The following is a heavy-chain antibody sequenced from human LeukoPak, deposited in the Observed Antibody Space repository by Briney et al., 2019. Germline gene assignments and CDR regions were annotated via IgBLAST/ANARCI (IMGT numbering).Heavy chain of an antibody. CDR2: IIPILGIA. CDR3: ARSIVGSSWYNYYMDV. J-gene: IGHJ6*03. V-gene: IGHV1-69*04. D-gene: IGHD6-13*01. CDR1: GGTFSSYA. Sequence: SVKVSCKASGGTFSSYAISWVRQAPGQGLEWMGRIIPILGIANYAQKFQGRVTITADKSTSTAYMELSSLRSEDTAVYYCARSIVGSSWYNYYMDVWGKGTTVTVSS.